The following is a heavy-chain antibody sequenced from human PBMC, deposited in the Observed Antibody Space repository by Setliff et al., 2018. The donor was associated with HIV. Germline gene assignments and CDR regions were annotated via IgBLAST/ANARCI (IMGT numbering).Heavy chain of an antibody. CDR2: ISPYNGDA. Sequence: GASVKVSCKASGYSFSKYGISWVRQAPGHGLEWMGYISPYNGDAYYAEKFQGRVTMTTDTSTTAVSMELTNLRSDDTAVYFCARMQAYYNFWRSTYYFDYWGQGTPVTASS. D-gene: IGHD3-3*01. CDR3: ARMQAYYNFWRSTYYFDY. V-gene: IGHV1-18*01. CDR1: GYSFSKYG. J-gene: IGHJ4*02.